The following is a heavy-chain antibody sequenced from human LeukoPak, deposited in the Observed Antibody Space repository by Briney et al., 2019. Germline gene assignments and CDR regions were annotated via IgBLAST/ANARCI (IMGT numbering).Heavy chain of an antibody. Sequence: GGSLRLSCAASGFTFSDHYMDWVRQAPGKGLEWVGRTRNKANSYTTGYAASVKGRFTISRDDSKNSLYLQMNSLKTEDTAVYYCARIVGATNGDYWGQGTLVTVSS. V-gene: IGHV3-72*01. D-gene: IGHD1-26*01. CDR3: ARIVGATNGDY. J-gene: IGHJ4*02. CDR1: GFTFSDHY. CDR2: TRNKANSYTT.